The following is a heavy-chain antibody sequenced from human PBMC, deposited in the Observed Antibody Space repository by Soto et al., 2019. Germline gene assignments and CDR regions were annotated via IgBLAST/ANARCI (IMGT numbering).Heavy chain of an antibody. Sequence: XTLSLTCTVSGXSMRNFEWSWIRRPAGKGLEWIGRIYSSGSTDYNASLKSRVSMSVDRSNNQFFLRLTSVTDDDTAVYYCVRDCSGGDCYSEYGMDVWGQGTTGTVSS. V-gene: IGHV4-4*07. D-gene: IGHD2-15*01. CDR1: GXSMRNFE. CDR3: VRDCSGGDCYSEYGMDV. J-gene: IGHJ6*02. CDR2: IYSSGST.